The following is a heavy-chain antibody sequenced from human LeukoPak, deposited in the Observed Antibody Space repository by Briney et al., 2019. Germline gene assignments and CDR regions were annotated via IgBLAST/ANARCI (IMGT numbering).Heavy chain of an antibody. CDR2: INHSGST. D-gene: IGHD3-3*01. Sequence: SETLSLTCAVYGGSFSGYYWSWIRQPPGKGLEWIGEINHSGSTNYNPSLKSRVTISVDTSKNQFSLKLSSVTAADTAVYYCARVRRPLITIFGVVTLNWFDPWGQGTLVTVSS. CDR3: ARVRRPLITIFGVVTLNWFDP. CDR1: GGSFSGYY. V-gene: IGHV4-34*01. J-gene: IGHJ5*02.